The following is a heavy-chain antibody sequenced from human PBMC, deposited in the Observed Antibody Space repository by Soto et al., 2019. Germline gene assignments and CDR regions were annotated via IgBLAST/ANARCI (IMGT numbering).Heavy chain of an antibody. CDR2: IWYDGSNK. V-gene: IGHV3-33*01. D-gene: IGHD1-26*01. CDR3: AREKGGSYLEYFDS. J-gene: IGHJ4*02. Sequence: QVQLVESGGGVVQPGRSLRLSCAASGFTFSSYGMHWVRQAPGKGLEWVAVIWYDGSNKYYADSVKGRFTISRDNSKNTLYLQMNSLRAEDTAVYYCAREKGGSYLEYFDSWGQGTLVTVSS. CDR1: GFTFSSYG.